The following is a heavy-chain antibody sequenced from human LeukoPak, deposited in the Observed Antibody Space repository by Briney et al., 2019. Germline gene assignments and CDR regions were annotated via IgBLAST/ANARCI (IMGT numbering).Heavy chain of an antibody. Sequence: SETLSLTCSVSGYSISSGYYWGWIQQPPGQSLEWIGSIHHSGTTYYNPSFKSRVSISVDKSKKQFSLNLSSVTAADTAVYYCARDDGSSWSLDYWGQGTLVSVSS. CDR2: IHHSGTT. CDR3: ARDDGSSWSLDY. CDR1: GYSISSGYY. V-gene: IGHV4-38-2*02. J-gene: IGHJ4*02. D-gene: IGHD6-13*01.